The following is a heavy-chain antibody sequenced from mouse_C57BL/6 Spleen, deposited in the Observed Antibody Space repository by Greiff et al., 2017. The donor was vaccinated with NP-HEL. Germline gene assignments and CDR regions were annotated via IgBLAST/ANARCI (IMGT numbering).Heavy chain of an antibody. D-gene: IGHD1-1*01. CDR3: ARNGGSSYVAY. J-gene: IGHJ3*01. Sequence: QVHVKQPGAELVKPGASVKLSCKASGYTFTSYWMHWVKQRPGQGLEWIGMIHPNSGSTNYNEKFKSKATLTVDKSSSTAYMQLSSLTSEDSAVYYCARNGGSSYVAYWGQGTLVTVSA. CDR2: IHPNSGST. V-gene: IGHV1-64*01. CDR1: GYTFTSYW.